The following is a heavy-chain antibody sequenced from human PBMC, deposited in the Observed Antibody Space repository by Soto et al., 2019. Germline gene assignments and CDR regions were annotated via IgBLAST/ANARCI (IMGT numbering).Heavy chain of an antibody. D-gene: IGHD2-2*01. J-gene: IGHJ3*02. V-gene: IGHV5-51*01. CDR3: ARFDKDIVVVPASDAFDI. Sequence: PGESLKISCKGSGYSVTSYWIGWVRQMPGKGLEWMGIIYPGDSDTRYSPSFQGQVTISADKSISTAYLQWSSLKASDTAMYYCARFDKDIVVVPASDAFDIWGQGTMVTVSS. CDR1: GYSVTSYW. CDR2: IYPGDSDT.